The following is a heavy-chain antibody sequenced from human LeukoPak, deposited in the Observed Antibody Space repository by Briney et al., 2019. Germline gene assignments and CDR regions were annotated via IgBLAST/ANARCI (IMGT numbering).Heavy chain of an antibody. V-gene: IGHV3-48*02. Sequence: PGGSLSLSCAASGFTVSSYSMIWVRQAPGKRLEWVSYISSSSSTIYYADSVKGRFTISRDNAKNSLYLQMNSLRDEDTAGYYCARAFGLTDYWGQGTLVTVSS. CDR1: GFTVSSYS. CDR2: ISSSSSTI. CDR3: ARAFGLTDY. D-gene: IGHD3/OR15-3a*01. J-gene: IGHJ4*02.